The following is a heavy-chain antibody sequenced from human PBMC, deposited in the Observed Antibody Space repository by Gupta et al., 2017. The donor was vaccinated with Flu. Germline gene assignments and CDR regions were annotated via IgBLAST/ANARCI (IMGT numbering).Heavy chain of an antibody. V-gene: IGHV4-61*02. CDR2: VYTRGSP. CDR3: ASEVPYYYDPSGSKTWFAP. D-gene: IGHD3-22*01. Sequence: QVQLQESGPWPVKPSQTLSLTCTVSGASIGSGTYYRSWLRQPAGKGLDWIGRVYTRGSPNYNPSLKSRATISMDPSRNEFSLKLLALTAADTAVYYCASEVPYYYDPSGSKTWFAPWGQGTLVTVSS. J-gene: IGHJ5*02. CDR1: GASIGSGTYY.